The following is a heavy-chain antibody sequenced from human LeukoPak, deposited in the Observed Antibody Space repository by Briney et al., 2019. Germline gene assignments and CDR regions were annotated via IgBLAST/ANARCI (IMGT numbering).Heavy chain of an antibody. Sequence: ASVKVSCKASGYTFTDYYLHWVRQAPGQGLEWMGWINPNSGGTNYAQKFQGRVTITADKSTSTAYMELSSLRSEDTAVYYCARDSYWGQGTLVTVSS. CDR3: ARDSY. V-gene: IGHV1-2*02. J-gene: IGHJ4*02. CDR2: INPNSGGT. CDR1: GYTFTDYY.